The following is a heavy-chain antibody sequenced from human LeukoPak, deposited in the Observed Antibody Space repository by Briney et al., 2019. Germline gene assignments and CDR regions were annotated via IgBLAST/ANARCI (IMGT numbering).Heavy chain of an antibody. Sequence: GGALKISRKGSGYSLTSYWIRWVRPMAGEGPEGVGIIYPGDSDTRYSPSFQGQVTISADKSISTAYLQWSSLKASDTAMYYCARPADSSAYSLDYWGQGTLVTVSS. V-gene: IGHV5-51*01. CDR1: GYSLTSYW. D-gene: IGHD3-22*01. J-gene: IGHJ4*02. CDR2: IYPGDSDT. CDR3: ARPADSSAYSLDY.